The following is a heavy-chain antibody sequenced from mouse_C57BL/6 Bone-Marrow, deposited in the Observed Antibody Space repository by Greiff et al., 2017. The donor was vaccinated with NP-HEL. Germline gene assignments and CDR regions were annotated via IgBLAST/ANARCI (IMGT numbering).Heavy chain of an antibody. J-gene: IGHJ3*01. CDR2: INPSTGGT. D-gene: IGHD1-1*01. V-gene: IGHV1-43*01. CDR1: GYSFTGYY. Sequence: VQLQQSGPELVKPGASVKISCKASGYSFTGYYMHWVKQSSEKSLEWIGEINPSTGGTSYNQKFKGKATLTVDKSSSTAYMQLKSLTSEDSAVYYCARYYGSSPLFAYWGQGTLVTVSA. CDR3: ARYYGSSPLFAY.